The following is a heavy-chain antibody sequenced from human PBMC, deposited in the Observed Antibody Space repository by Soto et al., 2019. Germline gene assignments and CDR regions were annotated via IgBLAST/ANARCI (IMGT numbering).Heavy chain of an antibody. D-gene: IGHD7-27*01. CDR3: ARAYLLGILSPFDY. V-gene: IGHV3-7*03. CDR2: IKQDGSEK. Sequence: GGSLRLSCAASGFTFSSYWMSWVRQAPGKGLEWVANIKQDGSEKYYVDSVKGRFTISRDNAKNSLYLQMNSLRAEDTAVYYCARAYLLGILSPFDYWGQGTLVTVSS. J-gene: IGHJ4*02. CDR1: GFTFSSYW.